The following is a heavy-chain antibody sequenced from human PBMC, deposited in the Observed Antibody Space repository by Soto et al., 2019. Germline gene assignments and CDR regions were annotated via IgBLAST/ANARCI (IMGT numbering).Heavy chain of an antibody. J-gene: IGHJ6*02. D-gene: IGHD3-3*01. Sequence: ASVKVSCKASGYTFTSYGISWVRQAPGQGLEWMGWISAYNGNTNYAQKLQGRVTMTTDTSTSTAYMELRSLRSDDTAVYYCASCTIFGVVPEADYYGMDVWGQGTTVTVSS. CDR1: GYTFTSYG. V-gene: IGHV1-18*01. CDR2: ISAYNGNT. CDR3: ASCTIFGVVPEADYYGMDV.